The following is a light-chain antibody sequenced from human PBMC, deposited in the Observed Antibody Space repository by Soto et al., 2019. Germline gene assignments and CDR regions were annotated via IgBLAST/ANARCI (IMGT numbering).Light chain of an antibody. CDR2: DVS. CDR3: SSHASSDTRV. V-gene: IGLV2-14*01. Sequence: QSALTHPASVSGCPGQSITISCTGTSSDVGGYNYVSWYQQHPGKAPKLMIYDVSSRPSGVSNRFSGSKSGNTASLTISGLQAEDEADYYCSSHASSDTRVFGGGTKLTVL. CDR1: SSDVGGYNY. J-gene: IGLJ3*02.